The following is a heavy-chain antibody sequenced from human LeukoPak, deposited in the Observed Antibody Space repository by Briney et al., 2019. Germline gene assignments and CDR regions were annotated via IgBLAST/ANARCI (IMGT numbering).Heavy chain of an antibody. Sequence: GGSLRLSCAASGFTFSNYDMHWVRQAPGKGLEWVSAFHTDGDTYYLDSVKSRFTISREDAKNSLYLQMSTLRAGDTAVYYCARGSGPGVTTIDSWGQGTLVIVSS. CDR2: FHTDGDT. D-gene: IGHD4-17*01. CDR1: GFTFSNYD. CDR3: ARGSGPGVTTIDS. V-gene: IGHV3-13*01. J-gene: IGHJ4*02.